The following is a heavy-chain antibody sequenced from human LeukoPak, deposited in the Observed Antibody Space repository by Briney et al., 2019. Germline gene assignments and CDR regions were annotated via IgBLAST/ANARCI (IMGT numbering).Heavy chain of an antibody. V-gene: IGHV3-23*01. Sequence: GGSLRLSCVASGFSFSNLAMGWVRQAPGKGLEWVSSISGGHGGTYYADSVKGRFTISRDDSKNTLYLQVNSLRAEDTAVYYCAKGQYASGWNSGNYWGQGTLVTVSS. CDR3: AKGQYASGWNSGNY. CDR1: GFSFSNLA. D-gene: IGHD1/OR15-1a*01. CDR2: ISGGHGGT. J-gene: IGHJ4*02.